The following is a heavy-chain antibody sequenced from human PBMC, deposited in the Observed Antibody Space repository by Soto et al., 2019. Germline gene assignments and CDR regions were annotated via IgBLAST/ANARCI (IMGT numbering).Heavy chain of an antibody. CDR1: VGSISISSYY. D-gene: IGHD1-26*01. V-gene: IGHV4-39*01. Sequence: SETLSLTCTVSVGSISISSYYWGWIRQPPGKGLEWIGSIYYSGSTYYNPSLKSRVTISVDTSKNQFSLKLSSVTAADTAVYYCARQQEAGSSLVNWFDPWGQGTMVTVSS. CDR2: IYYSGST. CDR3: ARQQEAGSSLVNWFDP. J-gene: IGHJ5*02.